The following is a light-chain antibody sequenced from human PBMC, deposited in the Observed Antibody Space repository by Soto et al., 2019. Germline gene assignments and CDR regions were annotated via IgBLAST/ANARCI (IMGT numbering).Light chain of an antibody. CDR2: DAS. CDR3: QKYNSAPLSIT. J-gene: IGKJ5*01. Sequence: DIQMTQSPSTLSASVGGRVTITCRASQSISSWLAWYQQKPGKAPKLLIYDASSLESGVPSRFSGSGSGTDFTLTISSLQPEDVATYYCQKYNSAPLSITFGQGTRLEIK. CDR1: QSISSW. V-gene: IGKV1-5*01.